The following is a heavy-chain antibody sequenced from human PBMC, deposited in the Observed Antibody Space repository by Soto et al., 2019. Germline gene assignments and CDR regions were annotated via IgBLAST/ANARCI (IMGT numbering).Heavy chain of an antibody. CDR1: GFTFRNYG. V-gene: IGHV3-48*01. D-gene: IGHD3-22*01. J-gene: IGHJ3*01. CDR3: ARDQLYYNDISGRPLNAFDV. CDR2: IGIGSSTK. Sequence: GSLRLSCAASGFTFRNYGMNWVRQAPGKGLEWVSYIGIGSSTKYYADSVKGRFTISRDNAKNSLYLQMNSLRAEDTAVYYCARDQLYYNDISGRPLNAFDVWGQGTTVTVSS.